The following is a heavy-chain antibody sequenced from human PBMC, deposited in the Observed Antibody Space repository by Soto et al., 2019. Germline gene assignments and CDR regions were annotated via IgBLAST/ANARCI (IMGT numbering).Heavy chain of an antibody. V-gene: IGHV3-30-3*01. Sequence: QVQLVESGGGVVQPGRSLRLSCAASGFTFSSYAMHWVRQAPGKGLEWVAVISYDGSNKYYADSVKGRFTISRDNSKNTLYLQMNSLRAEDTAVYYCARDPFTTVVAALYYFDYWGQGTLVTVSS. CDR1: GFTFSSYA. J-gene: IGHJ4*02. CDR3: ARDPFTTVVAALYYFDY. CDR2: ISYDGSNK. D-gene: IGHD2-15*01.